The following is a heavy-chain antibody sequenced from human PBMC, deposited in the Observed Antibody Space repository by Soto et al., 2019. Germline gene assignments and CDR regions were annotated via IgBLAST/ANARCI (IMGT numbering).Heavy chain of an antibody. V-gene: IGHV4-39*02. CDR1: GDSISKSGHY. CDR2: IDYRGST. J-gene: IGHJ6*02. Sequence: LSLTCTVSGDSISKSGHYWGWIRQPPGKALEWIGGIDYRGSTLYNPSLRSRITMSIDTSKKFFSLKLTSVSASDTALYYCARNYDSSGYYYVDYYYGMDVWGQGTTVTVSS. CDR3: ARNYDSSGYYYVDYYYGMDV. D-gene: IGHD3-22*01.